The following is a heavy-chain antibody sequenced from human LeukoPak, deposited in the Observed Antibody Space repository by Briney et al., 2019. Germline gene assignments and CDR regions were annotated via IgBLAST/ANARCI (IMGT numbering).Heavy chain of an antibody. V-gene: IGHV3-48*04. CDR3: ARVWFGEWKFQSLDY. CDR1: GFTFSSYG. D-gene: IGHD3-10*01. J-gene: IGHJ4*02. Sequence: GGSLRLSCAASGFTFSSYGMNWVRQAPGKGLEWVSYISSSGSTIYYADSVKGRFTISRDNAKNSLYLQMNSLRAEDTVVYYCARVWFGEWKFQSLDYWGQGTLVTVSS. CDR2: ISSSGSTI.